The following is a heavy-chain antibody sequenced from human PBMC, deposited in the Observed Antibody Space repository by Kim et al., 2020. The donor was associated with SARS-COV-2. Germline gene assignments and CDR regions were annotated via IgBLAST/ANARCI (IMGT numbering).Heavy chain of an antibody. CDR2: IYPGDSDT. CDR1: GYDFATYW. Sequence: GESLKISCKVFGYDFATYWIAWVRQKPGKGLEWMGIIYPGDSDTRYSPSFQGQVTISADKSVGTAYLQWRSLKASDTAIYYCARATWRLVTPYWFDSWG. J-gene: IGHJ5*01. V-gene: IGHV5-51*01. D-gene: IGHD3-9*01. CDR3: ARATWRLVTPYWFDS.